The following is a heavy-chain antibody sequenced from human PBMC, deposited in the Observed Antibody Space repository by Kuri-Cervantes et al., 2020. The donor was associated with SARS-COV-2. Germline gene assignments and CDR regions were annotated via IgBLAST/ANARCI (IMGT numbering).Heavy chain of an antibody. Sequence: SVKVSCKASGGTFSSYAVSWVRQAPGQGLEWMGGIIPILGTPNYAQKLQGRVTMTTDTSTSTAYMELRSLRSDDTAVYYCAREGGYSYGLDYWGQGTLVTVSS. CDR1: GGTFSSYA. J-gene: IGHJ4*02. V-gene: IGHV1-69*10. D-gene: IGHD5-18*01. CDR3: AREGGYSYGLDY. CDR2: IIPILGTP.